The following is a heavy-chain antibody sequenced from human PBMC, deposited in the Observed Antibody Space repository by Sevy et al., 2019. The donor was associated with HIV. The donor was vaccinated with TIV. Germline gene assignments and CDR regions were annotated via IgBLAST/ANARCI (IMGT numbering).Heavy chain of an antibody. CDR3: ARVAGGNSDPFDY. V-gene: IGHV3-7*01. CDR2: INQDGSKI. Sequence: GGSLRLSCAASGFTFTTYWMTWVRQAPGKGLEWVANINQDGSKINYVDSVKGRFIISRDNAKKSLYVQMNSLRAEDTAVYYCARVAGGNSDPFDYWGQGTLVTVSS. CDR1: GFTFTTYW. J-gene: IGHJ4*02. D-gene: IGHD2-21*02.